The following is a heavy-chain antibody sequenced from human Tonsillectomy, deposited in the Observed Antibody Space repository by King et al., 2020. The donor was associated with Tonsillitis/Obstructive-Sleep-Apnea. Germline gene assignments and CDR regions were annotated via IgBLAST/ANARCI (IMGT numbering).Heavy chain of an antibody. D-gene: IGHD3-3*01. CDR3: ASIGLVVNYDFWSGAYDY. Sequence: VQLVESGAEVKKPGESLKISCKGSGYSFATYWIAWVRQMPGKGLEWMGIIYPGDSDTRYSPSFQGQVTISADKSISTAYLQWSSLKASDTAMYYCASIGLVVNYDFWSGAYDYWGQGTLGTVSS. V-gene: IGHV5-51*03. CDR1: GYSFATYW. J-gene: IGHJ4*02. CDR2: IYPGDSDT.